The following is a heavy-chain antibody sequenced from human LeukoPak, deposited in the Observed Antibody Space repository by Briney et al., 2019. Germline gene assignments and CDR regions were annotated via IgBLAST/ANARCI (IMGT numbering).Heavy chain of an antibody. Sequence: PSETLSLTCTVSGGSISSAGYYWSWIRQHPGKGREWIGYIYYSGSTYYNPSLKSRVTISVDTSKNQFSLKLSSVTAADTAVYYCASQLPYSSGWYYDYWGQGTLVTVSS. J-gene: IGHJ4*02. V-gene: IGHV4-31*03. CDR1: GGSISSAGYY. D-gene: IGHD6-19*01. CDR2: IYYSGST. CDR3: ASQLPYSSGWYYDY.